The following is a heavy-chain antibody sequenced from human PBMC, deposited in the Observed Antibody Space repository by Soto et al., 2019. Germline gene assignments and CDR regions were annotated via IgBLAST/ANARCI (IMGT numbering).Heavy chain of an antibody. CDR2: IYPGDSDT. CDR1: GYSFTIYW. Sequence: PGESLKISCKGSGYSFTIYWIGWVRQMPGKGLEWMGIIYPGDSDTRYSPSFQGQVTISADKSISTAYLQWSSLKASDTAMYYCARRXVVVTATRTSYYYGMDVWGQGTTVTVSS. J-gene: IGHJ6*02. D-gene: IGHD2-21*02. V-gene: IGHV5-51*01. CDR3: ARRXVVVTATRTSYYYGMDV.